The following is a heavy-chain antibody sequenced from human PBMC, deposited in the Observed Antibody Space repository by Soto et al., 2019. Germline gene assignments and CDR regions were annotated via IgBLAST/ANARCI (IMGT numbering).Heavy chain of an antibody. V-gene: IGHV3-30*18. CDR3: AKASATYGTDV. Sequence: QVQLVESGGGVVQPGRSLRLSCAASGFTFSSYGMHWVRQAPGKGLEWVAVISYDGSNKYYADSVKGRFTISRDNSKNTLYLQMNSLRAEDTAVYYCAKASATYGTDVWRQGTTLTVSS. D-gene: IGHD2-15*01. CDR1: GFTFSSYG. CDR2: ISYDGSNK. J-gene: IGHJ6*02.